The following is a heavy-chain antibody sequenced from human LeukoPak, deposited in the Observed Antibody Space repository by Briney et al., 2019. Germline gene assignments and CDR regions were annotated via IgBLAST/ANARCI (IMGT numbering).Heavy chain of an antibody. CDR2: INPNSGGT. J-gene: IGHJ4*02. Sequence: ASVKVSCKASGYTFTGYYIHWVRQAPGQGLEWMGWINPNSGGTNYAQKFQGRVTMTRDTSISTAYMELSRLRSDDTAGYYCARDRCSGGSCYSFYWGQGTLVTVSS. CDR1: GYTFTGYY. V-gene: IGHV1-2*02. CDR3: ARDRCSGGSCYSFY. D-gene: IGHD2-15*01.